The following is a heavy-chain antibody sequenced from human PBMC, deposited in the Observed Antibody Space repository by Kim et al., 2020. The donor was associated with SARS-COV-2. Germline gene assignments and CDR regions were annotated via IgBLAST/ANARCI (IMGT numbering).Heavy chain of an antibody. V-gene: IGHV1-69*01. J-gene: IGHJ6*02. Sequence: YDQKVQGRVTITADESTSPAYMELSSLRSEDTAVYYCARVLNYYYYGMDVWGQGTTVTVSS. CDR3: ARVLNYYYYGMDV.